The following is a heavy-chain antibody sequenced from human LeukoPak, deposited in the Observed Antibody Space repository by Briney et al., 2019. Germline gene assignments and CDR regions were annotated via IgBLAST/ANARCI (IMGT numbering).Heavy chain of an antibody. CDR1: GFTFDDYA. J-gene: IGHJ4*02. D-gene: IGHD3-22*01. Sequence: PGGSLRLSCAASGFTFDDYAMHWVRQAPGKGLEWVSGISWNSGSIGYADSVKGRFTISRDNAKNSLYLQMNSLRAEATALYYCAKALTYYYDSSGYRSPLAYWGKGPLVTVSS. CDR3: AKALTYYYDSSGYRSPLAY. CDR2: ISWNSGSI. V-gene: IGHV3-9*01.